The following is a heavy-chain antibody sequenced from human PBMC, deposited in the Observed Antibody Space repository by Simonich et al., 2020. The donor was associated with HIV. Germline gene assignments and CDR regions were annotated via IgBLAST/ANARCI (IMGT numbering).Heavy chain of an antibody. CDR2: IYHSGSS. Sequence: QVQLQESGPGLVRPSETLSLTCAVSGYSISSGYFWGWIRQPPGKGLEWIGNIYHSGSSYYNPSLKSRVTVSVDTSKNQFSLRLSSVTAADTAVYYCARLSTIRPFDYWGQGSLVTVSS. J-gene: IGHJ4*02. V-gene: IGHV4-38-2*01. CDR1: GYSISSGYF. D-gene: IGHD1-1*01. CDR3: ARLSTIRPFDY.